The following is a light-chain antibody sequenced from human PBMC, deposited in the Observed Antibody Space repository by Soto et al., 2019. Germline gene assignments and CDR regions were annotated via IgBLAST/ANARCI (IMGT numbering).Light chain of an antibody. J-gene: IGLJ3*02. V-gene: IGLV2-14*01. CDR3: SSYTTSSNWV. CDR1: NGDVGAYNY. CDR2: EVT. Sequence: QSVLTQPASVSGSPGQSITISCTGTNGDVGAYNYVSWYQQHPGKAPKLIIYEVTNRPSGVPDRFSGSKSGNTASLTISGPQAEDEADYYCSSYTTSSNWVFGGGTKLTVL.